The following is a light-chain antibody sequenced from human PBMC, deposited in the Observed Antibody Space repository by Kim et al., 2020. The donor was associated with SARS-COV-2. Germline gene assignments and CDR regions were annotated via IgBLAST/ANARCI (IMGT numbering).Light chain of an antibody. CDR2: GNS. CDR3: QSYDSSLSGSV. Sequence: QSVTSSSTGSTANLGAGYDVHWYQQRPGTAPQLLVYGNSNRPSGVPDRFSGSKSGPSASLAITGLQAEDEADYYCQSYDSSLSGSVFGGGTQLTVL. CDR1: TANLGAGYD. J-gene: IGLJ3*02. V-gene: IGLV1-40*01.